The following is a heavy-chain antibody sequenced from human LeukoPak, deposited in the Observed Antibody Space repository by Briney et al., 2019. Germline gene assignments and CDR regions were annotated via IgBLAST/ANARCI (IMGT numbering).Heavy chain of an antibody. CDR1: GFTFSSYG. Sequence: GGTLRLSCAASGFTFSSYGMSWVRQAPGKGLEWVSAISGSGGSTYYADSVEGRFTISRDNSKNTLYLQMNSLRAEDTAVYYCAKEVSYCSSTSCFHGDYWGQGTLVTVSS. J-gene: IGHJ4*02. CDR3: AKEVSYCSSTSCFHGDY. V-gene: IGHV3-23*01. CDR2: ISGSGGST. D-gene: IGHD2-2*01.